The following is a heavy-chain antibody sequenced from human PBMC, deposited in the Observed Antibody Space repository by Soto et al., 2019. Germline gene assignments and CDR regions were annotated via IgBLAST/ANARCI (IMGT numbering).Heavy chain of an antibody. V-gene: IGHV4-31*03. CDR2: IYYSGST. CDR3: ASSITMVRGGHYYYYGMDV. CDR1: GGSISSGGYY. J-gene: IGHJ6*02. Sequence: QVQLQESGPGLVKPSQTLSLTCTVSGGSISSGGYYWSWIRQHPGKGLEWMGYIYYSGSTYYNPSLKSRVTISVDTSKNQFSLKLSSVTDADTAVYYCASSITMVRGGHYYYYGMDVWGQGTTVTVSS. D-gene: IGHD3-10*01.